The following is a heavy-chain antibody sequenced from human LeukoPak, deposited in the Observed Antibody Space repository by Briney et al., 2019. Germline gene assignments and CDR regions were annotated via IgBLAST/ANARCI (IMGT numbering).Heavy chain of an antibody. CDR2: LKDDGNNK. D-gene: IGHD2-15*01. J-gene: IGHJ4*02. CDR1: GFTISNYG. CDR3: AGGLLGCGGGSCYPTDY. V-gene: IGHV3-30*03. Sequence: GGSLRLSCAASGFTISNYGMHWVRQAPGKGQGWVAVLKDDGNNKIYVESVKGRFSISRDNTKNTLYLQMDSLRPEDTAVYYCAGGLLGCGGGSCYPTDYWGQGTLVIVSS.